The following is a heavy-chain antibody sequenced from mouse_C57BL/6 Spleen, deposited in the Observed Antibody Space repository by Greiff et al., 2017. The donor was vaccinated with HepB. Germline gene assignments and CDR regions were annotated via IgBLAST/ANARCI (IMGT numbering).Heavy chain of an antibody. J-gene: IGHJ4*01. D-gene: IGHD2-1*01. CDR3: AREGNYGGMDY. V-gene: IGHV5-17*01. Sequence: EVQVVESGGGLVKPGGSLKLSCAASGFTFSDYGMHWVRQAPEKGLEWVAYISSGSSTIYYADTVKGRFTISRDNAKNTLFLQMTSLRSEDTAMYYCAREGNYGGMDYWGQGTSVTVSS. CDR2: ISSGSSTI. CDR1: GFTFSDYG.